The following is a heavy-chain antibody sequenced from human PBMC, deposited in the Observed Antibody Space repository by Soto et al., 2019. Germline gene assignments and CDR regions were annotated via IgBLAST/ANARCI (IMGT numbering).Heavy chain of an antibody. CDR3: ARAEGSSPGYDY. V-gene: IGHV2-70*11. CDR1: GFSLSTSGMC. CDR2: IDWDDDK. J-gene: IGHJ4*02. Sequence: GPTLVNPTQTLTLTCTFSGFSLSTSGMCVSWIRQPPGKALEWLARIDWDDDKYYTTSLKTRLTISKDTSKNQVVLTMTNMDPVDTATYYCARAEGSSPGYDYWGQGTLVTVSS. D-gene: IGHD6-13*01.